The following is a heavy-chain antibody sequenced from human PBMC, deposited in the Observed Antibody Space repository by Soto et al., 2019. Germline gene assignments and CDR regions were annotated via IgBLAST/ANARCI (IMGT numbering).Heavy chain of an antibody. Sequence: PGGSLRLSCAASGFTVSSKYMNWVRQAPGKGLEWVSIIWSAGPTYYADSVRGRFTISRDISKNILFLQMNNLRAEDSAIYYCARELPPDLWGQGTLVTVSS. CDR3: ARELPPDL. CDR1: GFTVSSKY. CDR2: IWSAGPT. V-gene: IGHV3-53*01. J-gene: IGHJ5*02. D-gene: IGHD2-15*01.